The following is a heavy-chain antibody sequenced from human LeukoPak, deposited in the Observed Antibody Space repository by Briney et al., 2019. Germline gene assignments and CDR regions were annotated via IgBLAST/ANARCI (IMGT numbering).Heavy chain of an antibody. CDR2: ISYDGSNK. CDR3: AKDKAYYYYYGMDV. CDR1: GFSFSNYG. V-gene: IGHV3-30*18. Sequence: GGSRRLSCAASGFSFSNYGMHWVRQAPGKGLEWVAVISYDGSNKYYADSVKGRFTISRDNSKNSLYLQMNSLRTEDTALYYCAKDKAYYYYYGMDVWGQGTTVTVSS. J-gene: IGHJ6*02.